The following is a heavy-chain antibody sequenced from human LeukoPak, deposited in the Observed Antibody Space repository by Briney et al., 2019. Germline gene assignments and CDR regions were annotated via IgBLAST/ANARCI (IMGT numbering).Heavy chain of an antibody. Sequence: SETLSLTCTVSGGSISSNTYYWGWIRQPPGKGLEWIGSIYYSGSTYYNPSLKSRVTISVDTSKNQFSLKLSSVTAADTAVYYCARGSGSGSYYGLYYYYMDVWGKGTTVTVSS. J-gene: IGHJ6*03. D-gene: IGHD3-10*01. CDR1: GGSISSNTYY. CDR3: ARGSGSGSYYGLYYYYMDV. CDR2: IYYSGST. V-gene: IGHV4-39*07.